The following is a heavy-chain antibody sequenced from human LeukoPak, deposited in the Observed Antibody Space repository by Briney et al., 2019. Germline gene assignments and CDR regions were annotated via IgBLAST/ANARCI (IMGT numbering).Heavy chain of an antibody. CDR3: ARLTDLGLPDAFDI. Sequence: SETLSLTCTVSGGSISHYYWSWIRQSPGKGLEWIGYVFHTGSTNYNPSLKSRVTILVDTSRNQFSLRLSSVTAADTAVYYCARLTDLGLPDAFDIWGRGTLVTVSS. J-gene: IGHJ3*02. CDR1: GGSISHYY. V-gene: IGHV4-59*08. D-gene: IGHD4/OR15-4a*01. CDR2: VFHTGST.